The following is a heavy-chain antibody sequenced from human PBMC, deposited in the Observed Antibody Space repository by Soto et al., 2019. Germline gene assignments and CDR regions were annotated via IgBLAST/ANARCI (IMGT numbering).Heavy chain of an antibody. V-gene: IGHV1-18*04. D-gene: IGHD2-8*02. CDR3: ARERLNTGWYGFDH. CDR2: VSNKNGVT. Sequence: ASVKVSCKTSGYTFSNYDFSWVRQAPGQGLEWMGWVSNKNGVTNYAEKFRDRVTMTTDTSTNTIYMELRSLRSDDTAVYFCARERLNTGWYGFDHWGQGTQVTVSS. J-gene: IGHJ4*02. CDR1: GYTFSNYD.